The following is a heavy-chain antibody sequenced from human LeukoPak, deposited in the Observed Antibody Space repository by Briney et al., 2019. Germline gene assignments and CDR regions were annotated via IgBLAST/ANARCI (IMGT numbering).Heavy chain of an antibody. CDR3: AKDGEQDYFDY. D-gene: IGHD1/OR15-1a*01. CDR2: ISGSGGST. V-gene: IGHV3-23*01. J-gene: IGHJ4*02. Sequence: GGTLRLSCAASGFTFSSYGMSWVRQAPGKGLEWVSAISGSGGSTYYADSVKGRFTISRDNSKNTLYLQMNSLRAEDTAVYYCAKDGEQDYFDYWGQGTLVTVSS. CDR1: GFTFSSYG.